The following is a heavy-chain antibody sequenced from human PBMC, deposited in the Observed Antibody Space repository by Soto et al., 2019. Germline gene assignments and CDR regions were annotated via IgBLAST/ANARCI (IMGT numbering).Heavy chain of an antibody. CDR3: ARADTYYDSSGAGSFEI. J-gene: IGHJ3*02. Sequence: GSLRLSCAASGFTFSSYGMHWVRQAPGKGLEWVAVIWYDGSNKYYADSVKGRFTISRDNSKNTLYLQMNSLRAEDTAVYYCARADTYYDSSGAGSFEIWGQGTMVTVSS. CDR1: GFTFSSYG. D-gene: IGHD3-22*01. V-gene: IGHV3-33*01. CDR2: IWYDGSNK.